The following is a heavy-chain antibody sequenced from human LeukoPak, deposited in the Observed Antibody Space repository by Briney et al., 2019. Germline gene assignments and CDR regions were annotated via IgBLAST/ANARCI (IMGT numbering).Heavy chain of an antibody. Sequence: GGSLRLSCAASGVTFSSYGMHWVRQAPGKGLEWVAVISYDGSNKYYADSVKGRFTISRDNSKNTLYLQMNSLRAEDTAVYYCAKAGSGSYYVDYWGQGTLVTVSS. CDR1: GVTFSSYG. CDR3: AKAGSGSYYVDY. V-gene: IGHV3-30*18. CDR2: ISYDGSNK. D-gene: IGHD3-10*01. J-gene: IGHJ4*02.